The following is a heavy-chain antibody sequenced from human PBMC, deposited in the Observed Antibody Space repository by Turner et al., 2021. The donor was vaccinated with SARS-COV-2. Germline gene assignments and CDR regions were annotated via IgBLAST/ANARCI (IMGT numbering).Heavy chain of an antibody. J-gene: IGHJ4*02. V-gene: IGHV1-2*02. CDR2: INPNSGGT. CDR1: GYTFTGYY. CDR3: ARGETIAVAGTQYFDY. D-gene: IGHD6-19*01. Sequence: QVQLVQSGAEVKKPGASVKVSCKASGYTFTGYYMLWVRQAPGQGLEWMGWINPNSGGTNYAQRFQGSVTMTRDTSISTAYMELSRLRSDDTAVYYCARGETIAVAGTQYFDYWGQGTLVTVSS.